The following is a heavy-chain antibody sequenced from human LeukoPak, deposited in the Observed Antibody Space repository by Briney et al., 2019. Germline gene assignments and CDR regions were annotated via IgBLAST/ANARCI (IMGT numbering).Heavy chain of an antibody. Sequence: GGSLRLSCAASGFAVSSYSMNWVPQAPGKGLEWVSSMRSNSDYIFYADSVKGRFTISRDNAKNSLYLQMNSLRVEDTAVYYCARVGTGWSTDYWGQGTLVTVSS. CDR3: ARVGTGWSTDY. V-gene: IGHV3-21*01. D-gene: IGHD6-19*01. J-gene: IGHJ4*02. CDR1: GFAVSSYS. CDR2: MRSNSDYI.